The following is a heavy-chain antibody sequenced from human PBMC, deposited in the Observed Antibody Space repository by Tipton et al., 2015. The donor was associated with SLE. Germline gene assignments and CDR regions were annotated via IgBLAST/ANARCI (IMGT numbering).Heavy chain of an antibody. V-gene: IGHV4-39*07. J-gene: IGHJ4*02. CDR1: GGSISSSSYY. CDR3: ARVADVAADALVY. D-gene: IGHD6-13*01. CDR2: IYYSGST. Sequence: TLSLTCTVSGGSISSSSYYWGWIRQPPGKGLEWIGSIYYSGSTYYNPTLKSRVTISVDTSKNQFSLKLSSVTAADTAVYYCARVADVAADALVYWVQGTLVTVSS.